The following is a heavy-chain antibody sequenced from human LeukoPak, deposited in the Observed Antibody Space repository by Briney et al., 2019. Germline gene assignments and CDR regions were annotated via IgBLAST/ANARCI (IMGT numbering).Heavy chain of an antibody. CDR2: IYYSGST. CDR3: ARVGAGTFDY. D-gene: IGHD4/OR15-4a*01. V-gene: IGHV4-61*01. Sequence: SETLSLTCTVSGGSVSSGSYYWSWIRQPPGKGLEWIGYIYYSGSTNYNPSLKSRVTISVDTSKNQFSLKLSSVTAADTAVYYCARVGAGTFDYWDQGTLVTVSS. CDR1: GGSVSSGSYY. J-gene: IGHJ4*02.